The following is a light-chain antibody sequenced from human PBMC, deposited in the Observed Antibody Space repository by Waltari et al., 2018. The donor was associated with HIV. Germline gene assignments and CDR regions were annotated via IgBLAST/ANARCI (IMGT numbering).Light chain of an antibody. CDR2: KGS. CDR1: GLSKHY. Sequence: SYELTQTPSVSVSPGQTARLTCSGDGLSKHYTYWYQQRPGQAPVLVIYKGSERTPGIPERYSGSSSGTTVTLTISGVQAEDEADYYCQSADARDTFLWVFGGGTKVTVL. CDR3: QSADARDTFLWV. J-gene: IGLJ3*02. V-gene: IGLV3-25*03.